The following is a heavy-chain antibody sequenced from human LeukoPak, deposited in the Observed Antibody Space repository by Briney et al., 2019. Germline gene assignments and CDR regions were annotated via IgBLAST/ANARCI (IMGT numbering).Heavy chain of an antibody. CDR1: GGSISSGDYY. V-gene: IGHV4-30-4*08. J-gene: IGHJ6*03. D-gene: IGHD2-2*01. CDR2: IYYSGST. Sequence: SQTLSLTCTVSGGSISSGDYYWSWIRQPPGKGLEWIGYIYYSGSTYYNPSLKSRVTISEDTSKNQFSLKLSSVTAADTAVYYCARDIVVVPAAAGDYYYYMDVWGKGTTVTVSS. CDR3: ARDIVVVPAAAGDYYYYMDV.